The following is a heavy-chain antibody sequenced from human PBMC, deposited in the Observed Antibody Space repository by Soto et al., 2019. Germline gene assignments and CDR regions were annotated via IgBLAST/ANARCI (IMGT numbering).Heavy chain of an antibody. J-gene: IGHJ4*02. CDR1: GFSLTTSGVG. D-gene: IGHD3-3*01. CDR3: AHRVLRTVFGLVTTTAIYFDC. V-gene: IGHV2-5*02. CDR2: IYWDDDK. Sequence: QITLNESGPTVVRPTETLTLTCRFSGFSLTTSGVGVGWIRQSPGKAPEWLALIYWDDDKRYSASLKSRLTITKDTSKNQVVLTVSDLDPTDAATYYCAHRVLRTVFGLVTTTAIYFDCWRQGTPFAVSS.